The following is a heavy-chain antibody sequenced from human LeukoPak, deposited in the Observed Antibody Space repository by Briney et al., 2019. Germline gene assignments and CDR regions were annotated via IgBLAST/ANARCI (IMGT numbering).Heavy chain of an antibody. CDR3: AKDSTAMVTGGDY. D-gene: IGHD5-18*01. V-gene: IGHV3-30*18. CDR2: ISYDGSNK. CDR1: GFTFSSYG. J-gene: IGHJ4*02. Sequence: GGSLRLSCAASGFTFSSYGMHGVRQAPGKGLEGVAVISYDGSNKYYADSVKGRFTISRDNSKNTLYLQMNSLRAEDTAVYYCAKDSTAMVTGGDYWGQGTLVTVSS.